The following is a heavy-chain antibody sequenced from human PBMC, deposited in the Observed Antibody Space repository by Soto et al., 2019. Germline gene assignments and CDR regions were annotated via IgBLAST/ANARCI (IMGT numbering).Heavy chain of an antibody. D-gene: IGHD4-17*01. CDR2: IYYSGST. J-gene: IGHJ5*02. CDR3: ARGLDYEDENWFDP. V-gene: IGHV4-59*01. Sequence: PGKGLEWIGYIYYSGSTNYNPSLKSRVTISVDTSKNQFSLKLSSVTAADTAVYYCARGLDYEDENWFDPWSQGTLVTVSS.